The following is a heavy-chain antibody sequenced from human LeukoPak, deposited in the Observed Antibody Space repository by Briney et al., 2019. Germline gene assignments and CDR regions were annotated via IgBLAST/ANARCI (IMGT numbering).Heavy chain of an antibody. CDR2: IYISTSGST. V-gene: IGHV4-4*07. J-gene: IGHJ4*02. CDR3: ARASGLWSGESTFDY. CDR1: GGSISSYY. Sequence: SETLSLTCTVSGGSISSYYWSWMRQPAGKGLEWIGRIYISTSGSTNYNPSLRSRVTISVDKSKNQFYLKLSYVTAADTAVYYCARASGLWSGESTFDYWGRAPWSPSPQ. D-gene: IGHD3-10*01.